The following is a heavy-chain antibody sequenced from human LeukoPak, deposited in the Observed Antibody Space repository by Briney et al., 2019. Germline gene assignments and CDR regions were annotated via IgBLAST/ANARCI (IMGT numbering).Heavy chain of an antibody. CDR2: INPESGNT. CDR3: AKDGNWNNVPGDYYYMDV. V-gene: IGHV1-46*01. D-gene: IGHD1/OR15-1a*01. J-gene: IGHJ6*03. CDR1: RYTFTSHF. Sequence: GASVKVSCKASRYTFTSHFMHWGRQPPGPGPEGMGIINPESGNTAYAQKFQGRITMTGDTSTSTVYMELSSLRSEDTAMYYCAKDGNWNNVPGDYYYMDVWGKGTTVAVSS.